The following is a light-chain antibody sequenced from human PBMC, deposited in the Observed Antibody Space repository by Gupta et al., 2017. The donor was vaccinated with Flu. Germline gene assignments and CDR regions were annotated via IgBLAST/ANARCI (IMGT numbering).Light chain of an antibody. CDR3: QQSYSTPRT. CDR2: AAS. V-gene: IGKV1-39*01. Sequence: DIQMTQSPSSLSASVGDRVTITFRASQSISSYLNWYQQKPGKAPKLLIYAASRVQSGVPSRFSGSGSGTDFTLTISRLQPEDFATYYCQQSYSTPRTLGQGTRLEIK. CDR1: QSISSY. J-gene: IGKJ2*01.